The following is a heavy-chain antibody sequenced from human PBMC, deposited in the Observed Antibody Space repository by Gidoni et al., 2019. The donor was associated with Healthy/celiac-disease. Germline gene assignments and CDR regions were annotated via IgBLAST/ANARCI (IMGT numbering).Heavy chain of an antibody. CDR1: GFTFSSSA. CDR2: ISVSGGST. J-gene: IGHJ6*02. D-gene: IGHD5-18*01. CDR3: AKDMGGRIQLYYYGMDV. V-gene: IGHV3-23*01. Sequence: EVQLLEYGGGLVQPGGSLRRSCAASGFTFSSSAMSWVRQDPGQGLEWVSAISVSGGSTYYADSVKGRFTISRDNSKNTLYLQMNSLRAEDTAVYYCAKDMGGRIQLYYYGMDVWGQGTTVTVSS.